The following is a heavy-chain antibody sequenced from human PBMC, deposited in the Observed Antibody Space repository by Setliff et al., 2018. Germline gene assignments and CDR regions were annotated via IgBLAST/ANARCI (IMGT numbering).Heavy chain of an antibody. J-gene: IGHJ3*01. CDR1: GFSVGSTY. Sequence: GGSLRLSCAASGFSVGSTYMTWVRQAPGKGLEWVGRSKSKTAGGAIDYAAPVKGRFTISRDDSKNTLYLQMSSLKTEDTAMYYCTTDRAACSGSSCYNGFDVWGQGTMVTVSS. V-gene: IGHV3-15*01. CDR3: TTDRAACSGSSCYNGFDV. CDR2: SKSKTAGGAI. D-gene: IGHD2-2*02.